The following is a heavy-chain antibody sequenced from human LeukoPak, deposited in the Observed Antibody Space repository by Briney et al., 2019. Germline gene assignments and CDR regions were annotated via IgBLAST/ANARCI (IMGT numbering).Heavy chain of an antibody. CDR3: ARFSGSYGMDV. D-gene: IGHD1-26*01. Sequence: PGGSLRLSCAASAFTFSSYAMHWVRQAPGKGLEYVSAISSNGGSTYYANSVKGRFTISRDNSKNTLYLQMGSLRAEDMAVYYCARFSGSYGMDVWGQGTTVTVSS. CDR2: ISSNGGST. J-gene: IGHJ6*02. V-gene: IGHV3-64*01. CDR1: AFTFSSYA.